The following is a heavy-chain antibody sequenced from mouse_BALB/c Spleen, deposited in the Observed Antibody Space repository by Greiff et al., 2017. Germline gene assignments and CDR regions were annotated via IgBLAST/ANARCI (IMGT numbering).Heavy chain of an antibody. CDR3: GRGGDYEGGAMDY. CDR2: INPYNGDT. CDR1: GYSFTGYF. V-gene: IGHV1-37*01. Sequence: VQLKESGPELVKPGASVKISCKASGYSFTGYFMNWVKQSHGKSLEWIGRINPYNGDTFYNQKFKGKATLTVDKSSSTAHMELLSLTSEDSAVYYCGRGGDYEGGAMDYWGQGTSVTVSS. J-gene: IGHJ4*01. D-gene: IGHD2-4*01.